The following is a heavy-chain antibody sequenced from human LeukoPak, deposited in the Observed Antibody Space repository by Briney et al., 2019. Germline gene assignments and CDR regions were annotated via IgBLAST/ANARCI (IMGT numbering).Heavy chain of an antibody. V-gene: IGHV4-34*01. CDR1: GGSFSGYY. D-gene: IGHD2-2*01. CDR2: INHSGST. Sequence: SETLSLTCAVYGGSFSGYYWSWIRQPPGKGLEWIGEINHSGSTNYNPSLKSRVTISVDTSKNQCSLKLSSATAADTAVYYCATRGVVVDYWGQGTLVTVSS. J-gene: IGHJ4*02. CDR3: ATRGVVVDY.